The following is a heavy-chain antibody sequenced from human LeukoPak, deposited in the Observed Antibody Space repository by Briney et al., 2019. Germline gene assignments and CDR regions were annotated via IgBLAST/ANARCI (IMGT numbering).Heavy chain of an antibody. V-gene: IGHV4-38-2*02. CDR1: GYSISSGYE. CDR3: ARSGTGNIDY. D-gene: IGHD2-8*02. Sequence: SETLSLTCTVSGYSISSGYEWGWLRQPPGQGLEWIGSIYYRRTIYYKPSLKSRVTKSVDTSKNQFSLKLSSVTAADTAVYYCARSGTGNIDYWGQGTLVTVSS. CDR2: IYYRRTI. J-gene: IGHJ4*02.